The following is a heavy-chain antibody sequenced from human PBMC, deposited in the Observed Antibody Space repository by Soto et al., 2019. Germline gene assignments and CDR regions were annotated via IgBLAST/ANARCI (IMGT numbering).Heavy chain of an antibody. CDR2: ISGSGGST. Sequence: RSLRISCAASGLTFSSYAMSWVRQAPGKGLEWVSAISGSGGSTYYADSVKGRFTISRDNSKNTLYLQMNSLRAEDTAVYYCAKSTAYSSSWYYFDYWGQGTLVTVSS. D-gene: IGHD6-13*01. CDR3: AKSTAYSSSWYYFDY. V-gene: IGHV3-23*01. CDR1: GLTFSSYA. J-gene: IGHJ4*02.